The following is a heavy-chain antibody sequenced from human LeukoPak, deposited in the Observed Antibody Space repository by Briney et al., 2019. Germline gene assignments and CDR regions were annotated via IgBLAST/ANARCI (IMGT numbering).Heavy chain of an antibody. V-gene: IGHV3-48*03. J-gene: IGHJ4*02. CDR3: ARDHYYDSSGYYDY. Sequence: PGGSLRLSCAASGFTFSSYEMNWVRQAPGKGLEWVSYISSSGSTIYCADSVKGRFTISRDNAKNSLYLQMNSLRAEDTAVYYCARDHYYDSSGYYDYWGQETLVTVSS. CDR1: GFTFSSYE. D-gene: IGHD3-22*01. CDR2: ISSSGSTI.